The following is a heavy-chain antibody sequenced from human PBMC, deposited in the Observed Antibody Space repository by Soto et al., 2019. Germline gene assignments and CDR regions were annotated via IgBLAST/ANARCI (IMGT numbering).Heavy chain of an antibody. D-gene: IGHD6-19*01. CDR3: ARARDSSGWSNHYYYYGMDV. J-gene: IGHJ6*02. CDR2: IYYSGST. V-gene: IGHV4-30-4*01. CDR1: GGSISSGDYY. Sequence: SETLSLTCTVSGGSISSGDYYWSWIRQPPGKGLEWIGYIYYSGSTYYNPSLKSRVTISVDTSKNQFSLKLSSVTAADTAVYYCARARDSSGWSNHYYYYGMDVWGQGTTVTVSS.